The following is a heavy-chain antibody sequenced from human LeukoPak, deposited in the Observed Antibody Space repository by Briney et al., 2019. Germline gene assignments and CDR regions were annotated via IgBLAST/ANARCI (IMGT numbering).Heavy chain of an antibody. V-gene: IGHV3-30*18. D-gene: IGHD6-13*01. CDR3: ANEQQLAY. Sequence: GGSLRLSCAASGFTFSSYGMHWVRQAPGKGLEWVAVISYDGSNKYYADSVKGRFTISRDNSKNTLYLQMNSLRAEDTAVYYCANEQQLAYWGQGTLVTVSS. J-gene: IGHJ4*02. CDR2: ISYDGSNK. CDR1: GFTFSSYG.